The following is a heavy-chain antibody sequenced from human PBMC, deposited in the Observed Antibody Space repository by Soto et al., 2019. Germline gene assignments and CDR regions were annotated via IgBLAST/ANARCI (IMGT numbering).Heavy chain of an antibody. Sequence: EVQLVESGGGLVQPGGSLRLSCVASGFTFSSSWMSWVRQAPGKGLEWVANIKQDGSDKYYVDSVEGRFTISRDNAKKSLYLQMNSVRAEDTAVYYCARTSSVAAAVWGQGTMVIVSS. CDR2: IKQDGSDK. CDR3: ARTSSVAAAV. J-gene: IGHJ3*01. V-gene: IGHV3-7*01. D-gene: IGHD6-13*01. CDR1: GFTFSSSW.